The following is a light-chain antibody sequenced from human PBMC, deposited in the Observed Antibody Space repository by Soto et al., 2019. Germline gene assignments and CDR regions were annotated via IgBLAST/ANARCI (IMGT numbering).Light chain of an antibody. CDR2: AAD. Sequence: DIQMTQSPSSLSASVGYRVTITCRASRNIATWLGWYQHKPGKAPKLLIYAADNIYSGVPSRFSGSGSGTDFTLASSGLQPEDFATYYCQQADSFPLTCGGGTKVEIK. J-gene: IGKJ4*01. V-gene: IGKV1-12*01. CDR3: QQADSFPLT. CDR1: RNIATW.